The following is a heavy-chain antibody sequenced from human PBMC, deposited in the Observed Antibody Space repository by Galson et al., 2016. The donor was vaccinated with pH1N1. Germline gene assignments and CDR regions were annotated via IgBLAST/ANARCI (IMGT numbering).Heavy chain of an antibody. CDR1: GFSLRTTEMG. Sequence: PALVKPTQTLTLTCTFSGFSLRTTEMGVAWIRQPPGKALEWLALIYWNDDKRYSPYLNNRLPITKDSSRNQVVLTMTNLDPMDTATYFCAKGERYSEHHLILDYWGQGTLVTISS. V-gene: IGHV2-5*01. J-gene: IGHJ4*02. CDR3: AKGERYSEHHLILDY. CDR2: IYWNDDK. D-gene: IGHD3-9*01.